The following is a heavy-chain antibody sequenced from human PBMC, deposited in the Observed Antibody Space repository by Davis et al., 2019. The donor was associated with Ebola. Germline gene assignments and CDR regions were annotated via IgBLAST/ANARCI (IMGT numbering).Heavy chain of an antibody. D-gene: IGHD6-19*01. CDR3: ARGAQWLGMPFDY. V-gene: IGHV1-18*04. CDR2: ISVYNGNT. Sequence: ASVKVSCKASGYTFTSYGISWVRQPPGQGPEWMGWISVYNGNTHYIQKFQGRVTMTTDTSTSTAYMELRDLRSDDTALYYCARGAQWLGMPFDYWGQGTLVTVSS. J-gene: IGHJ4*02. CDR1: GYTFTSYG.